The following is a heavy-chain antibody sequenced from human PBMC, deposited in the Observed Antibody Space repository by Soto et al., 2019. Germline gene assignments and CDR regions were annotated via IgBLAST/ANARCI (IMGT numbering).Heavy chain of an antibody. V-gene: IGHV3-21*01. CDR1: RFTLSRHT. J-gene: IGHJ3*02. D-gene: IGHD3-22*01. CDR2: IGSRTSDI. CDR3: VRDYYDTSGYPNTFDT. Sequence: LXLSCAASRFTLSRHTMNWVRQAPWKGLEWVSFIGSRTSDIYYADSVKGRFTISRDNAKNPLYLDLTRLRAEDTAVYFCVRDYYDTSGYPNTFDTWGQGTMVTVS.